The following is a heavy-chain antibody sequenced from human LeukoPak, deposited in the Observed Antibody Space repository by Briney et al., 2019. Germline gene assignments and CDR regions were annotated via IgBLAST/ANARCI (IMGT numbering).Heavy chain of an antibody. CDR1: GFTLSNAW. V-gene: IGHV3-15*01. CDR3: TRPSITMVRGVIITYLFDY. J-gene: IGHJ4*02. Sequence: GGSRRLSCAASGFTLSNAWMSWVRQAPGKGLEWVGRIKSKTDGGTTDYAAPVKGRFTISRDDSKNTLYLQMNSLKTEDTAVYYCTRPSITMVRGVIITYLFDYWGQGTLVTVSS. D-gene: IGHD3-10*01. CDR2: IKSKTDGGTT.